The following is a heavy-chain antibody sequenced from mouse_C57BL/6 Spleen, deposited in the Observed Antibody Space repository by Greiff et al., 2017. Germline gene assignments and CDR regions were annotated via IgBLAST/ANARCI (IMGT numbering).Heavy chain of an antibody. J-gene: IGHJ3*01. D-gene: IGHD2-4*01. CDR3: ASRAFFISYDYEDWLAY. Sequence: VQLQQSGAELARPGASVKLSCKASGYTFTSYGISWVKQRTGQGLEWIGEIYPRSGNTYYNEKFKGKATLTADKSSSTAYMELRSLTSEDSAVYFGASRAFFISYDYEDWLAYWGQGTLVTVSA. CDR1: GYTFTSYG. CDR2: IYPRSGNT. V-gene: IGHV1-81*01.